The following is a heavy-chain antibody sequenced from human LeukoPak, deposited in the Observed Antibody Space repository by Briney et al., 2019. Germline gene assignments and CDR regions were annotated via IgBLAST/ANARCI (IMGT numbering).Heavy chain of an antibody. CDR1: GFTFSSYS. CDR2: ISSSSSTI. D-gene: IGHD2-15*01. V-gene: IGHV3-48*01. Sequence: GGSLRLSCAASGFTFSSYSMNWVRQAPGKGLEWVSYISSSSSTIYYADSVKGRFTISRDNAKNSLYLQMNSLRAEDTAVYYCARDRLVVVAATHWFDPWGQGTLVTVSS. CDR3: ARDRLVVVAATHWFDP. J-gene: IGHJ5*02.